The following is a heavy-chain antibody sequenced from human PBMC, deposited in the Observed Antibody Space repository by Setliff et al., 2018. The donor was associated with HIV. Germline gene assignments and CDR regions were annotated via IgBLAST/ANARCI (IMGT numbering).Heavy chain of an antibody. CDR1: GITLSNYA. V-gene: IGHV3-23*01. J-gene: IGHJ1*01. CDR2: ISLSGGST. CDR3: AQAQTSVSGSYYQYLQH. Sequence: GGSLRLSCAASGITLSNYAMSWVRQAPGEGLEWVSGISLSGGSTYYADSVKGRFTIFRDNSKKTLYLQMSSLRVEDTAVYYCAQAQTSVSGSYYQYLQHWGQGTLVTVSS. D-gene: IGHD3-10*01.